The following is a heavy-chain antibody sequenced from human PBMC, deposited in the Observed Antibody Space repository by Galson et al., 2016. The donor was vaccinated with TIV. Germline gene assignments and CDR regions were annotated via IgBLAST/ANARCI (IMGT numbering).Heavy chain of an antibody. CDR2: ISYDGTDK. CDR1: QFTFSIYG. Sequence: SLRFSCAASQFTFSIYGMHWVRQAPGKGLEWVARISYDGTDKYYADSVKGRFTSSRDNSKNTMYLHMNSLRTEDTAVYYCAKVGARGYGDYPYYLEYWGQGTLVTVSS. D-gene: IGHD4-17*01. V-gene: IGHV3-30*18. CDR3: AKVGARGYGDYPYYLEY. J-gene: IGHJ4*02.